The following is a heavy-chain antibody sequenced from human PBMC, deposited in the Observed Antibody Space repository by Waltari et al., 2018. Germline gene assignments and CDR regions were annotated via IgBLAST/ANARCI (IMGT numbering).Heavy chain of an antibody. D-gene: IGHD5-12*01. CDR3: ATYIGASVGTAAFDV. CDR1: GGSIDTPKHY. CDR2: ISYVGTT. V-gene: IGHV4-39*01. J-gene: IGHJ3*01. Sequence: QLQLQESGPGPVKPSETLSHTCSVAGGSIDTPKHYWSWIRHPPGQGLEWIGTISYVGTTYTNPSLRSRLTMSRDTSKNQLSLTLGSTTAADTAVYYCATYIGASVGTAAFDVWGQGTMVTVSS.